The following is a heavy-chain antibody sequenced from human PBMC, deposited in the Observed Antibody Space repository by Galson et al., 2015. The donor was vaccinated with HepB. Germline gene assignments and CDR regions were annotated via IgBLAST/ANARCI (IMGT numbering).Heavy chain of an antibody. CDR3: ARVLVTMVRGVTGFRFDP. CDR1: GYTFTSYG. V-gene: IGHV1-18*04. D-gene: IGHD3-10*01. Sequence: SVKVSCKASGYTFTSYGISWVRQAPGQGLEWMGWISAYNGNTNYAQKLQGRVTMTTDTSTSTAYMELRSLRSDDTAVYYCARVLVTMVRGVTGFRFDPWGQGTLVTVSS. J-gene: IGHJ5*02. CDR2: ISAYNGNT.